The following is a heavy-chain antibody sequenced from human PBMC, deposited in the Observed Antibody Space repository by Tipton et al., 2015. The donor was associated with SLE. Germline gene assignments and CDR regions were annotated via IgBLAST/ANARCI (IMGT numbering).Heavy chain of an antibody. D-gene: IGHD5-18*01. Sequence: TLSLTCAVSGGSINSYNWWTWVRQPPGKGLEWIGEIYHSGSTNYNPSLKSRVTISVDKSKNQFSLKLTSVPAADTAVYYCARWIPLTGINVWGQGATVTVSS. V-gene: IGHV4-4*02. J-gene: IGHJ6*02. CDR2: IYHSGST. CDR1: GGSINSYNW. CDR3: ARWIPLTGINV.